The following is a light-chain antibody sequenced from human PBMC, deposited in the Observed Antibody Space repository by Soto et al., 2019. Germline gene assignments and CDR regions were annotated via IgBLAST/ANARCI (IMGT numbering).Light chain of an antibody. V-gene: IGLV2-14*01. CDR3: SSYTSSGTFVV. CDR2: DVS. J-gene: IGLJ2*01. CDR1: SSDVGGYNY. Sequence: QSALTQPASVSGSPGQSITISCTGTSSDVGGYNYVSWYQQHPGKAPQLMIYDVSNRPSGVSNRFSGSKSGNTASLTISGLQAEDEADYYCSSYTSSGTFVVFGGGTKLTVL.